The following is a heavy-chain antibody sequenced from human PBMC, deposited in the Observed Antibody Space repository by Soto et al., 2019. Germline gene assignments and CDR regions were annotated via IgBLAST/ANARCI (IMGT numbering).Heavy chain of an antibody. V-gene: IGHV4-59*08. D-gene: IGHD3-22*01. CDR3: AGSGSIVISTRRLRDV. CDR1: GGSISSYY. Sequence: SETLSLTCTVSGGSISSYYWSWIRQPPGTGLEWIGYIHYSGRTNYNPSLKSRDTISVDTSKNQFSLQLSPVTVADTAFYYCAGSGSIVISTRRLRDVWGNGTTITFTS. CDR2: IHYSGRT. J-gene: IGHJ6*04.